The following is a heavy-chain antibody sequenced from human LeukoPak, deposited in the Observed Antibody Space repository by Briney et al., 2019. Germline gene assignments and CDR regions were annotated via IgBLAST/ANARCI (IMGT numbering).Heavy chain of an antibody. D-gene: IGHD4/OR15-4a*01. Sequence: GGSLRLSCAAPGFPFRDYYFSWVRQAPGQGLEWLSFISASGGIIHYEDSVKGRFTISRDDAKNSVFLQMDSLRTDGTALYYCARHMVITPFDSWGQGTLVIVSS. V-gene: IGHV3-11*01. J-gene: IGHJ4*02. CDR1: GFPFRDYY. CDR3: ARHMVITPFDS. CDR2: ISASGGII.